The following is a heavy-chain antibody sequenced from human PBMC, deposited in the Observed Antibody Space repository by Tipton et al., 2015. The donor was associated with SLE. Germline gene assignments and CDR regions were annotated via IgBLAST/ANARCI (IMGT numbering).Heavy chain of an antibody. CDR2: ISSSSSYI. J-gene: IGHJ4*02. CDR1: GFTFSTYA. CDR3: ARDQALGY. Sequence: GSLRLSCTASGFTFSTYAMNWVRQAPGKGLEWVSSISSSSSYIYYADSVKGRFTISRDNAKNSLYLQMNSLRAEDTAVYYCARDQALGYWGQGTLVTVSS. D-gene: IGHD7-27*01. V-gene: IGHV3-21*03.